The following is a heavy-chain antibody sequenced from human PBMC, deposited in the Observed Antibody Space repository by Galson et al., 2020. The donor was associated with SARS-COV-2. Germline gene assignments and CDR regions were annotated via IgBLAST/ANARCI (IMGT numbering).Heavy chain of an antibody. CDR2: IFIDGSEN. D-gene: IGHD6-19*01. CDR1: GYTISDHA. Sequence: RLWWAASGYTISDHAMHWVRQAPDKGLEWVAQIFIDGSENYYGDYVSGGFTISRDSSKNTVYLQMNNLRVDDTAVYYCARDGQSSRGWAFDYWGQGTLLTVSS. CDR3: ARDGQSSRGWAFDY. V-gene: IGHV3-33*01. J-gene: IGHJ4*02.